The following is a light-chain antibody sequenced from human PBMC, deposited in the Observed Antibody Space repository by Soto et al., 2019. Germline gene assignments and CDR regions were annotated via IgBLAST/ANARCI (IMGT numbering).Light chain of an antibody. V-gene: IGLV2-14*03. CDR3: TSYTSSITYV. Sequence: QSVLTQPASVSGSPGQSITISCTGTSSDVGGYNFVSWYQHHPGKAPKLIIYDVSNRPSGVSNRFSGSKSGNTASLTISGLQAEDEADYYYTSYTSSITYVFGTGTKVTV. CDR2: DVS. J-gene: IGLJ1*01. CDR1: SSDVGGYNF.